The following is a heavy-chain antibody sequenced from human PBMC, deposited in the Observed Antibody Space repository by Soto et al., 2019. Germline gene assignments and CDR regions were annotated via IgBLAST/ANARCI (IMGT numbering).Heavy chain of an antibody. V-gene: IGHV4-39*01. CDR2: IYYTGDS. CDR3: ARRGYSSTFVDWFDP. J-gene: IGHJ5*02. Sequence: KTSETLSLTCTVSGGSLASGDYFWGWIRQTPGRGLEWIGSIYYTGDSMYNPSLQSRLTMSVDTSKNQFFLNLTSVTAADTAVYYCARRGYSSTFVDWFDPWGQGTPVTVSS. CDR1: GGSLASGDYF. D-gene: IGHD4-4*01.